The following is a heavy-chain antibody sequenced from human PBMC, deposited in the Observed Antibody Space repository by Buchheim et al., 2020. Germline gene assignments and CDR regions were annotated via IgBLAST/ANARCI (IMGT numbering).Heavy chain of an antibody. CDR1: GGSVSSDGYS. Sequence: QLQLRESGSGLMKPSQTLSLTCTVSGGSVSSDGYSWSWIRQPPGKGLEWIGYIHHSGGTDYNPSLKSRVTIPVDRSKNQFSLKLTSVTAADTAVYYCARGGTVPYYYYGTDVWGQGTT. V-gene: IGHV4-30-2*01. CDR3: ARGGTVPYYYYGTDV. CDR2: IHHSGGT. D-gene: IGHD4-17*01. J-gene: IGHJ6*02.